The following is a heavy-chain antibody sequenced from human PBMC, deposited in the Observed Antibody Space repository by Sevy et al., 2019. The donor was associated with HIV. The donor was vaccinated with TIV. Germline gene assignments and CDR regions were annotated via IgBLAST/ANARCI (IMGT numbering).Heavy chain of an antibody. CDR1: GGSISSSSNY. CDR2: IYYSGST. CDR3: ARPGAAAGGYYHYYMDV. D-gene: IGHD6-13*01. J-gene: IGHJ6*03. Sequence: SETLSLTCTVSGGSISSSSNYWGWIRQPPGKGLEWIGSIYYSGSTYYNPSLKSRVTISVDTSKNQFCLKLSSVTAADTAVYYCARPGAAAGGYYHYYMDVWGKGTTVTVSS. V-gene: IGHV4-39*01.